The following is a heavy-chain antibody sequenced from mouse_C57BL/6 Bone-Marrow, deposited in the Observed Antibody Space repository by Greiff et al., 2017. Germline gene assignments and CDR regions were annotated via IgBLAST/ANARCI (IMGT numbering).Heavy chain of an antibody. D-gene: IGHD2-1*01. CDR1: GFTFSDAW. CDR3: NPYGNYKGFDF. Sequence: EVQLVESGGGLVQPGGSMKLSCAASGFTFSDAWMDWVRQSPEKGLEWVAEIRNTANNHATYYAESVKGSFTISRDDSKSCVYRPMNSLRAEDTCVYCGNPYGNYKGFDFWGQGTTPTVTA. J-gene: IGHJ2*01. V-gene: IGHV6-6*01. CDR2: IRNTANNHAT.